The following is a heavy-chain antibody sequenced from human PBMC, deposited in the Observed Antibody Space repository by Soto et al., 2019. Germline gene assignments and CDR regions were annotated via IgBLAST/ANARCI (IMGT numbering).Heavy chain of an antibody. CDR1: GFTFSDHY. CDR2: SKNKADSYTT. CDR3: TVWGSGNDFGAA. J-gene: IGHJ4*02. Sequence: EVQLVESGGGLVQPGGSLRFSCAASGFTFSDHYRDWVRQAPGKGLEWVGRSKNKADSYTTEYAASVKGRFTISRDGSKNSLFLQMNSLKTEDTAVYYCTVWGSGNDFGAAWGQGILVTVSS. V-gene: IGHV3-72*01. D-gene: IGHD3-10*01.